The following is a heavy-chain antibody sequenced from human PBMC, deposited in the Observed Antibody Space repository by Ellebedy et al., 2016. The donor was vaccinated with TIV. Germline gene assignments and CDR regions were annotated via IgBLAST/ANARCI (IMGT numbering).Heavy chain of an antibody. CDR1: GGSMIAYY. CDR3: ARAFQYSSGWAFDY. J-gene: IGHJ4*02. CDR2: IYSTGST. V-gene: IGHV4-4*07. Sequence: MPSETLSLTCSVSGGSMIAYYWIWVRQPAGRKLEWIGRIYSTGSTSYNPSLKSRVSISVDTPKKQFSLKMSSVTAADTAVYYCARAFQYSSGWAFDYWGQGTLVTVSS. D-gene: IGHD6-19*01.